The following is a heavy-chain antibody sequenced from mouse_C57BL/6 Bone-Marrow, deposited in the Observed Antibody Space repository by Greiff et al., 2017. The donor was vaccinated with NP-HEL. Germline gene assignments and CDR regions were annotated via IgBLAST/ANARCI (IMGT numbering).Heavy chain of an antibody. J-gene: IGHJ2*01. CDR1: GFNIKDDY. V-gene: IGHV14-4*01. CDR2: IDPENGDT. CDR3: TTTLITTVVNFDY. Sequence: VQLQQSGAELVRPGASVKLSCTASGFNIKDDYMHWVKQRPEQGLEWIGWIDPENGDTEYASKFQGKATITADTSSNTAYLQLSSLISEDTAVYYCTTTLITTVVNFDYWGQGTTLTVSS. D-gene: IGHD1-1*01.